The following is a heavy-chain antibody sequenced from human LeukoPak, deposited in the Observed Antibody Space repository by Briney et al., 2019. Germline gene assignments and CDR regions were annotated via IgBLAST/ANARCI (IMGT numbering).Heavy chain of an antibody. CDR1: GGSISSGGYY. D-gene: IGHD3-9*01. Sequence: PSETLSLTCTVSGGSISSGGYYWSWIRQHPGKGLEWIGYIYYSGSTYYNPSLKSRVTISVDTSKNQFSMKLSSVTAADTAVYYCARRVGVYYDILTDRDVWGKGTTVTVSS. V-gene: IGHV4-31*03. J-gene: IGHJ6*03. CDR2: IYYSGST. CDR3: ARRVGVYYDILTDRDV.